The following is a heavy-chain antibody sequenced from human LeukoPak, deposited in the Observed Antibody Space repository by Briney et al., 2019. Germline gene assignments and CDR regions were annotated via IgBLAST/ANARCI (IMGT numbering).Heavy chain of an antibody. D-gene: IGHD3-22*01. J-gene: IGHJ5*02. CDR3: AREGDTSGYHYWFDH. CDR1: GGSMSSYF. Sequence: SETLSLTCTVSGGSMSSYFWSWVREPAGKGLEWIGRIFGSGSANYNPALNGRVTVSIDTSKNQFSLKLNSVTAADTAVYYCAREGDTSGYHYWFDHWGQGTLVTV. V-gene: IGHV4-4*07. CDR2: IFGSGSA.